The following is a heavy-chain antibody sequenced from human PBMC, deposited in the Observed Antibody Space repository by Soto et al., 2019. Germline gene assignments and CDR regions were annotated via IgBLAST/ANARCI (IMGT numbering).Heavy chain of an antibody. CDR1: GFTFSSYG. CDR3: ANWEASSSHIGSDY. CDR2: ISYDGSNK. J-gene: IGHJ4*02. V-gene: IGHV3-30*18. Sequence: GGSLRLSCAASGFTFSSYGMHWVRQAPGKGLEWVAVISYDGSNKYYADSVKGRFTISRDNSKNTLYLQMNSLRAEDTAVYYCANWEASSSHIGSDYWGQGTLVTVSS. D-gene: IGHD6-13*01.